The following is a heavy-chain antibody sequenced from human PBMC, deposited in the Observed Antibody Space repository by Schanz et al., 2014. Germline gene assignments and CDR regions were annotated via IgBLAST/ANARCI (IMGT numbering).Heavy chain of an antibody. CDR3: ARDGNYYGSRNYYKTPYYFDY. CDR1: GFTVSSDH. D-gene: IGHD3-10*01. CDR2: ISGSGGST. V-gene: IGHV3-66*01. J-gene: IGHJ4*02. Sequence: EVQLVESGGGFVQSGGSLGLSCVVSGFTVSSDHMSWVRQAPGKGLEWVSAISGSGGSTYYADSVKRRFTISRDISKNTLHLQVTSLRAEDTAIYYCARDGNYYGSRNYYKTPYYFDYWGQGTLVTVSS.